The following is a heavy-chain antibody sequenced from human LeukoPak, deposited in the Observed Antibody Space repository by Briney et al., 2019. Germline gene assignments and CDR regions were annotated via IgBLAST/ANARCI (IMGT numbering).Heavy chain of an antibody. CDR2: INPNSGGT. CDR3: ARDSYGDFYFDP. V-gene: IGHV1-2*02. Sequence: ASVKVPCKASGYSFTDYYVHWVRQAPGQGLGWMGWINPNSGGTNYAQKFQGRVTMTRDTSISTAYMELSSLRSDDTAVYYCARDSYGDFYFDPWGQGTLVTVSS. D-gene: IGHD4-17*01. CDR1: GYSFTDYY. J-gene: IGHJ5*02.